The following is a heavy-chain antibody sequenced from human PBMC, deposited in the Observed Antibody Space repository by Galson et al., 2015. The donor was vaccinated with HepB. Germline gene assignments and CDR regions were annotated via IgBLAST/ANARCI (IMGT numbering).Heavy chain of an antibody. J-gene: IGHJ4*02. Sequence: SVKVSCKASGYTFTSYGISWVRQAPGQGLEWMGWISAYNGNTNYAQKLQGRVTMTTDTSTSTAYMELRSLRSDDTAVYYCARDLQPYCGGDCYPYYFDYWGQGTLVTVSS. CDR3: ARDLQPYCGGDCYPYYFDY. CDR2: ISAYNGNT. CDR1: GYTFTSYG. V-gene: IGHV1-18*04. D-gene: IGHD2-21*02.